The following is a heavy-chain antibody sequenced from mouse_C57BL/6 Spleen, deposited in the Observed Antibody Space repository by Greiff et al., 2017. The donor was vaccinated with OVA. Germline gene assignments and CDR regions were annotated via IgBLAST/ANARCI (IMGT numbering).Heavy chain of an antibody. D-gene: IGHD4-1*01. CDR3: ARWDPEEYYFDY. CDR1: GYAFSSYW. CDR2: IYPGDGDT. V-gene: IGHV1-80*01. Sequence: VKLVESGAELVKPGASVKISCKASGYAFSSYWMNWVKQRPGKGLEWIGQIYPGDGDTNYNGKFKGKATLTADKSSSTAYMQLSSLTSEDSAVYFCARWDPEEYYFDYWGQGTTLTVSS. J-gene: IGHJ2*01.